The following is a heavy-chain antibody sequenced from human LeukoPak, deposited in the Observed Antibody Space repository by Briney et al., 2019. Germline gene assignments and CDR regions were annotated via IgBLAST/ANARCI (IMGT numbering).Heavy chain of an antibody. CDR3: AKALIMYDYYYYGMDV. CDR2: IRSKAYSFAT. Sequence: PGGSLRLSCSASGFSFSGSSMHWVRQASGKGLEWVGRIRSKAYSFATSYAASVKGRFTISRDNSKNTLYLQMNSLRAEDTAVYYCAKALIMYDYYYYGMDVWGQGTTVTVSS. D-gene: IGHD2-8*01. CDR1: GFSFSGSS. V-gene: IGHV3-73*01. J-gene: IGHJ6*02.